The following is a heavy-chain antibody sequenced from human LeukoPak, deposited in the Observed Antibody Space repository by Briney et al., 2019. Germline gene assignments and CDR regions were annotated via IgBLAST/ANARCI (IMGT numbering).Heavy chain of an antibody. CDR2: INHSGST. V-gene: IGHV4-34*01. CDR3: ARSGNYYGSYYYYYYMDV. D-gene: IGHD3-10*01. Sequence: SETLSLTCPVYGWSFSGYYWSWIRQPPGKGLEWIGEINHSGSTNYNPSLKSRVTISVDTYKNQFSLKLSSVTAADTAVYYCARSGNYYGSYYYYYYMDVWGKGTTVTVSS. CDR1: GWSFSGYY. J-gene: IGHJ6*03.